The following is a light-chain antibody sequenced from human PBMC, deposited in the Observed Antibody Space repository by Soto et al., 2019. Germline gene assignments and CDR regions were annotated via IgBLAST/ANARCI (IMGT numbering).Light chain of an antibody. J-gene: IGKJ1*01. Sequence: EIVMTQSPATLSVSPGGRATLSCRASQSISDTLAWYQQKPGQAPRLLIYGASSRATGIPERFSGSGSGTDFTLTISRLEPEDFAVYYCQLYGYSPPWTFGQGTKVDIK. V-gene: IGKV3-20*01. CDR2: GAS. CDR3: QLYGYSPPWT. CDR1: QSISDT.